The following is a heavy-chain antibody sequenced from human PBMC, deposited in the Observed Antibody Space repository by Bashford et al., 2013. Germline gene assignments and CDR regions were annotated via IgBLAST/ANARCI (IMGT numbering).Heavy chain of an antibody. J-gene: IGHJ6*02. CDR1: GGTFSSYA. CDR2: IIPILGIA. CDR3: ARESLKLRYGMDV. V-gene: IGHV1-69*10. D-gene: IGHD3-3*01. Sequence: VASVKVSCKASGGTFSSYAISWVRQAPGQGLEWMGGIIPILGIANYAQKFQGRVTITADKSTSTAYMELSSLRSEDTAVYYCARESLKLRYGMDVWGQGTTVTVSS.